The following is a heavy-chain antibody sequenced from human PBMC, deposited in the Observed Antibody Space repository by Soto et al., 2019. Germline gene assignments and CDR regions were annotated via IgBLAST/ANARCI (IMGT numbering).Heavy chain of an antibody. Sequence: ASVKVSCKASGYTFTSYAMHWVRQAPGQRLEWMGWINAGNGNTKYSQKFQGRVAITRDTSASTAYMELSSLRSEDTAVYYCARDGSGPRHIPGGYWGQGTLVTAPQ. CDR2: INAGNGNT. CDR1: GYTFTSYA. D-gene: IGHD3-10*01. V-gene: IGHV1-3*01. J-gene: IGHJ4*02. CDR3: ARDGSGPRHIPGGY.